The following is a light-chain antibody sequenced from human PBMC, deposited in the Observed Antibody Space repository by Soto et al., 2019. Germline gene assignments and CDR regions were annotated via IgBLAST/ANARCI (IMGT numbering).Light chain of an antibody. Sequence: SYELTQPLSVSVAPGPTARITCGGQNIRSKSVHWYQQKPGQAPVLVVYDDRDRPSGIPERFSGSNSGNTATLTISRVEAGDEAEYYCQVWDSSSDHFVFGTGTKVTV. J-gene: IGLJ1*01. CDR1: NIRSKS. CDR2: DDR. V-gene: IGLV3-21*02. CDR3: QVWDSSSDHFV.